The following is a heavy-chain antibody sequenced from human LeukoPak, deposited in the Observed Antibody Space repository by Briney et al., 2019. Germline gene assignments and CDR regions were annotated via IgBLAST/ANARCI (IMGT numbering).Heavy chain of an antibody. V-gene: IGHV3-48*04. CDR3: ARDGPGTVEPGNMDV. CDR1: GFSFSSYS. J-gene: IGHJ6*03. CDR2: ISSSGANI. Sequence: GGSLRLSCAASGFSFSSYSMNWVRQAPGKGLEWVAHISSSGANIYYADFVKGRFTISRDNDKNSVHLQMNSVRVDDTAVYYCARDGPGTVEPGNMDVWGKGTTVAVSS. D-gene: IGHD1-14*01.